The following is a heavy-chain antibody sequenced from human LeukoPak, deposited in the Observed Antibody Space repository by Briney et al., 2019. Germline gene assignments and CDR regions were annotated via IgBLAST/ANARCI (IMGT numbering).Heavy chain of an antibody. J-gene: IGHJ4*02. CDR3: ARHASSAGDFRVDY. V-gene: IGHV4-38-2*01. CDR1: GYSISSGYY. Sequence: SETLSPTCAVSGYSISSGYYWGWIRQPPGKGLEWIGSIYHSGSTYYNPSLKSRVTISVDTSKNQFSLKLSSVTAADTAVYYCARHASSAGDFRVDYWAREPWSPSPQ. CDR2: IYHSGST. D-gene: IGHD4-17*01.